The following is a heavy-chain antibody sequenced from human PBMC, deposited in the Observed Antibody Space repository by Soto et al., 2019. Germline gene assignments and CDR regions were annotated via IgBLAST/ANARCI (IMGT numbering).Heavy chain of an antibody. CDR3: ARTVAVIVEHYYYYYGMDV. Sequence: SETQSLTYTVSDGYIGSVDYYWSWKNQPPGKGLEWIGYIYYSGSTYYNPSLKSRVTISVDTSKNQFSLKLSSVTAADTAMYYCARTVAVIVEHYYYYYGMDVWGQGTTVTGSS. D-gene: IGHD3-22*01. V-gene: IGHV4-30-4*01. CDR2: IYYSGST. CDR1: DGYIGSVDYY. J-gene: IGHJ6*02.